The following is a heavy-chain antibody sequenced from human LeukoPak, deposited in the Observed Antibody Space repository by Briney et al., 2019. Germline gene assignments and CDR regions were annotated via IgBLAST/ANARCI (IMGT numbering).Heavy chain of an antibody. CDR2: IWYDGSNK. CDR3: ARGATIFGVVTLFDY. CDR1: GFTFSSYG. D-gene: IGHD3-3*01. Sequence: GGSLRLSCAASGFTFSSYGMHWVRQAPGKGLEWVAVIWYDGSNKYYADSVKGRFTISRDNSKNTLYLQMNSLRAEDTAVYYCARGATIFGVVTLFDYWGQGTLVTVSS. J-gene: IGHJ4*02. V-gene: IGHV3-33*01.